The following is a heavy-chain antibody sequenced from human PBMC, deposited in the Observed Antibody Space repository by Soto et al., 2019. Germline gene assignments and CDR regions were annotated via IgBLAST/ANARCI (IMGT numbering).Heavy chain of an antibody. CDR3: ARGWMVEINYYGMDV. J-gene: IGHJ6*02. D-gene: IGHD6-19*01. V-gene: IGHV1-46*01. CDR1: ASTFTISY. Sequence: ASVKVSCKASASTFTISYMHWVRQAPGQGLEWMGIINPSGGSTSYAQKFQGRVTMTRDTSTSTVYMELSSLRSEDTAVYYCARGWMVEINYYGMDVWGQGTTVTVSS. CDR2: INPSGGST.